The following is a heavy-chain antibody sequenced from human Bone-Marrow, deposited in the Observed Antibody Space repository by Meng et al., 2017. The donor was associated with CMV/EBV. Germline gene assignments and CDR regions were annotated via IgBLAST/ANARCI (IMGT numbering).Heavy chain of an antibody. CDR2: MNPNSGNT. J-gene: IGHJ4*02. CDR3: AGLSNPGDY. Sequence: ASVKVSCKASGYTFTSYDINWVRQATGQGLEWMGWMNPNSGNTGYAQKFQGRVTMTRDTSTSTVFMELASLKSEDMGVYYCAGLSNPGDYWGQGTLVTVSS. V-gene: IGHV1-8*02. CDR1: GYTFTSYD. D-gene: IGHD2/OR15-2a*01.